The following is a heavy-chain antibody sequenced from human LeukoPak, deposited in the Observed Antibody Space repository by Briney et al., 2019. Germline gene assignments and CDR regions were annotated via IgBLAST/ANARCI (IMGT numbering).Heavy chain of an antibody. V-gene: IGHV4-34*01. CDR1: GGSFSGYY. D-gene: IGHD3-22*01. CDR2: INHSGST. CDR3: AGYYYDSSGFYDY. Sequence: SETLSLTCAVYGGSFSGYYWSWIRQPAGKGLEWSGEINHSGSTNYNPSLKSRVTISVDTSKNQFSLKLSSVTAADTAVYYCAGYYYDSSGFYDYWGQGTLVTVSS. J-gene: IGHJ4*02.